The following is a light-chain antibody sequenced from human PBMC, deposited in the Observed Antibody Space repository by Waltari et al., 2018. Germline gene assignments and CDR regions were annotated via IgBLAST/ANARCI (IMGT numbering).Light chain of an antibody. CDR2: KGI. CDR3: SMYMGSGVWV. Sequence: QTVVTQEPSLSVSPGGTVTLTCALRSASGPRPSYPTWYQQTPGQPPRTLVYKGISRSSGVPDRFSGSILGNTAALTITGAQADDESDYYCSMYMGSGVWVFGGGTKLTVL. V-gene: IGLV8-61*01. J-gene: IGLJ3*02. CDR1: SASGPRPSY.